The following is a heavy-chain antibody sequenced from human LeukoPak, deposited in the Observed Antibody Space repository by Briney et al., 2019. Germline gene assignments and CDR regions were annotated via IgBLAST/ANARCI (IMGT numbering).Heavy chain of an antibody. Sequence: GAPVKVSCKASGYTFSGYAVHWVRQAPGQRFEWMGWINAGNGHTKYSQNFQGRVTITRDSSANIVYMELSSLTSEDTAVYYCARGIWSVTRVDYYLDNWGQGTLVTVSS. CDR3: ARGIWSVTRVDYYLDN. V-gene: IGHV1-3*01. CDR1: GYTFSGYA. CDR2: INAGNGHT. J-gene: IGHJ4*02. D-gene: IGHD2-21*01.